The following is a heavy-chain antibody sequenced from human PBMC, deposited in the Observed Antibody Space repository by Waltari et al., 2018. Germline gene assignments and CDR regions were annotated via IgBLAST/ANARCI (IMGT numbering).Heavy chain of an antibody. CDR1: GYTFTGHY. V-gene: IGHV1-2*02. Sequence: QVQLVQSGAEVKKPGASVKVSCKASGYTFTGHYMHWVRQAPGQGLEWMGWINPNSGGTNYAQKFQGRVTMTRDTSISTAYMELSRLRSDDTAVYYCARGGSYCSSTSCVPDYWGQGTLVTVSS. J-gene: IGHJ4*02. CDR3: ARGGSYCSSTSCVPDY. D-gene: IGHD2-2*01. CDR2: INPNSGGT.